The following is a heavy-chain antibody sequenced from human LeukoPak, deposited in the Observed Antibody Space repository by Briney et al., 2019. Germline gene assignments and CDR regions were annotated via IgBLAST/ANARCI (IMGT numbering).Heavy chain of an antibody. J-gene: IGHJ6*03. CDR3: AKAIVGVGVPAAMRYYYYYMDV. CDR1: GFTFSSYA. CDR2: ISGSGGST. Sequence: GGSLRLSCAASGFTFSSYAMSWVRQAPGKGLEWVSAISGSGGSTYYADSVKGRFTISRDNSKNTLYLQMNSLRAEDTAVYYCAKAIVGVGVPAAMRYYYYYMDVWGKGTTVTISS. D-gene: IGHD2-2*01. V-gene: IGHV3-23*01.